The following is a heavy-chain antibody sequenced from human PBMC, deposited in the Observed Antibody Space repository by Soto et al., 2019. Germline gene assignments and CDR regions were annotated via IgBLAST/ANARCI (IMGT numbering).Heavy chain of an antibody. CDR2: ISYDGSNK. J-gene: IGHJ6*02. CDR3: TKLIGYCTSTTCPPYYWGMDV. D-gene: IGHD2-2*01. CDR1: GFTFSSYG. Sequence: LRLSCAASGFTFSSYGMHWVRQAPGKGLEWVAVISYDGSNKYYADSVKGRFTISRDNSKNTLYLQMNSLRAEDTAVYYCTKLIGYCTSTTCPPYYWGMDVWGQGTTVTVSS. V-gene: IGHV3-30*18.